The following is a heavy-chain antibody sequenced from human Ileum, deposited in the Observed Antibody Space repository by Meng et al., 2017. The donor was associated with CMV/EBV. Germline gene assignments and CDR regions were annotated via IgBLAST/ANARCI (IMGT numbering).Heavy chain of an antibody. CDR1: GDRGSSKSVT. Sequence: QVPLQQSGPGLVKPSQTLPPTCAISGDRGSSKSVTWNWIRQSPSRGLEWLGRTYYRSKWYNDYAVSVKSRITINPDTSKNQFSLQLNSMTPEDTAVYYCTRAYYYDSSGYYDYWGQGTLVTVSS. CDR2: TYYRSKWYN. V-gene: IGHV6-1*01. CDR3: TRAYYYDSSGYYDY. D-gene: IGHD3-22*01. J-gene: IGHJ4*02.